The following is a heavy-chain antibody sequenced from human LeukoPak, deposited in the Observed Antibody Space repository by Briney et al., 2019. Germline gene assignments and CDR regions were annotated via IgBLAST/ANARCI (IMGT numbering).Heavy chain of an antibody. CDR3: ARANSDSDGHFDY. J-gene: IGHJ4*02. CDR2: IKQDGSEK. V-gene: IGHV3-7*01. D-gene: IGHD5-18*01. CDR1: GFTFSSYW. Sequence: HPGGSLRLSCAASGFTFSSYWMSWVRQAPGKGLEWVANIKQDGSEKYYVDSVKGRFTISRDNAKNSLYLQMNSLRAEDTAVYYCARANSDSDGHFDYWGQGTLVTVSS.